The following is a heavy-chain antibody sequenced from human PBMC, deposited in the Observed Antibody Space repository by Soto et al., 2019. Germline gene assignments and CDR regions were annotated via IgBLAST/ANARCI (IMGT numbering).Heavy chain of an antibody. D-gene: IGHD3-10*01. CDR3: ARDIYYGSGSYYPRGWFDP. Sequence: EVQLVESGGGLVQPGGSLRLSCAASGFTVSSNYMSWVRQAPGKGLEWVSVIYSGGSTYYADSVKGRFTISRDNSKNTLYLQMNSLRAEDTAVYYCARDIYYGSGSYYPRGWFDPWGQGTLVTVSS. J-gene: IGHJ5*02. V-gene: IGHV3-66*01. CDR1: GFTVSSNY. CDR2: IYSGGST.